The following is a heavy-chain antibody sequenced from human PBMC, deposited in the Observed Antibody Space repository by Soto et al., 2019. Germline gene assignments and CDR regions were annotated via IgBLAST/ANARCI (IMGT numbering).Heavy chain of an antibody. CDR2: IYYSGCT. CDR3: VRQWYRWPSPYNWYDP. D-gene: IGHD1-26*01. Sequence: SETLSLTCTVSGGSISSSSYYWGWIRQPPGKGLEWIESIYYSGCTYYNPSLKSRVTISVDTSKNQFSLKLSSVTAADTAVYYCVRQWYRWPSPYNWYDPWGQGTLDIVSS. J-gene: IGHJ5*02. V-gene: IGHV4-39*01. CDR1: GGSISSSSYY.